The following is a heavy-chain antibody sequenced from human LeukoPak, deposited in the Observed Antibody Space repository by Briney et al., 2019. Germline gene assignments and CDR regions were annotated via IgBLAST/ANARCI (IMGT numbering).Heavy chain of an antibody. Sequence: GSLRLSCAASGFTFSSYAMSWVRQAPGKGLEWVSGFSGSGGTTYYADSVKGRFTISRDNSKNTLYLQMNSLRAEDTAVYYCAKERAVAGTGDYWGQGTLVTVSS. V-gene: IGHV3-23*01. CDR3: AKERAVAGTGDY. J-gene: IGHJ4*02. CDR2: FSGSGGTT. CDR1: GFTFSSYA. D-gene: IGHD6-19*01.